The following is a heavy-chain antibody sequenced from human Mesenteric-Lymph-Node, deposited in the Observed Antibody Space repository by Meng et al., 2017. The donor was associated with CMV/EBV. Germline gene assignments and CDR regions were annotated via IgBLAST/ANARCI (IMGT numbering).Heavy chain of an antibody. Sequence: KVSCKGSGYSFTTYWIGWVRQMPGKGLEWMGIIYPGDSDPRYSPSFQGQVTLSADKSISTAYLQWSSLKASDTAMYYCARLFAAGTRGNYYYYYGMDVWGQGTTVTVSS. CDR1: GYSFTTYW. CDR3: ARLFAAGTRGNYYYYYGMDV. V-gene: IGHV5-51*01. D-gene: IGHD6-13*01. J-gene: IGHJ6*02. CDR2: IYPGDSDP.